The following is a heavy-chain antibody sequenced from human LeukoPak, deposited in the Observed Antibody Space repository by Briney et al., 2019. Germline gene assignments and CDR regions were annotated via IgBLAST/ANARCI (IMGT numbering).Heavy chain of an antibody. Sequence: GGSLRLSCAASGFTVSNNYMSWVRQAPGKGLEWVSVIYSGGTTFYADSVKGRFTISRHNSENTVYLRMNSLKPEDTAVYYCARGVQSEPWGQGTLVTVSS. CDR1: GFTVSNNY. J-gene: IGHJ5*02. V-gene: IGHV3-53*04. CDR2: IYSGGTT. CDR3: ARGVQSEP.